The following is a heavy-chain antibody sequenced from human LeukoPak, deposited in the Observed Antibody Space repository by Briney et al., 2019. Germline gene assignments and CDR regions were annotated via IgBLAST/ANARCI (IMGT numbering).Heavy chain of an antibody. D-gene: IGHD5-12*01. CDR3: ARAPYSGYDPPDY. J-gene: IGHJ4*02. Sequence: PGGSLRLSCAASGFTFGSYGMHWVRQAPGKGLEWVTFIRSDGSNKYYADSVKGRFTISRDNSKNTLYLQMNSLRAEDTAVHYCARAPYSGYDPPDYWGQGTLVTVSS. V-gene: IGHV3-30*02. CDR1: GFTFGSYG. CDR2: IRSDGSNK.